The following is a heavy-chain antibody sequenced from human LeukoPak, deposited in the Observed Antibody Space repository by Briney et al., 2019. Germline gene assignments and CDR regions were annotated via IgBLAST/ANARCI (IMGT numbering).Heavy chain of an antibody. Sequence: PSETLSLTCTVSGGSISSDYWQWIRQPPGKGLEWIGYIYNSGRNNYNPSLKSRVTISIDTSKNQFSLKLTSVTAADTAVYYCATRGYWGQGTLVTVSS. CDR1: GGSISSDY. CDR3: ATRGY. J-gene: IGHJ4*02. V-gene: IGHV4-59*08. CDR2: IYNSGRN. D-gene: IGHD3-10*01.